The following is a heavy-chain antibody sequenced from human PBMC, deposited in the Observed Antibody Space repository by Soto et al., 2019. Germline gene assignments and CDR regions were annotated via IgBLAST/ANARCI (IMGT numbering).Heavy chain of an antibody. D-gene: IGHD1-1*01. Sequence: SETLSLTCAVSGGSISNGGYSWSWIRQPPGKGLEWIGYMYHSGSTYYNPSLKSRVTISIDRSKNQFSLKLSSVTAADTAVYYCDRVQEYWGQGILVTVSS. V-gene: IGHV4-30-2*01. J-gene: IGHJ4*02. CDR3: DRVQEY. CDR1: GGSISNGGYS. CDR2: MYHSGST.